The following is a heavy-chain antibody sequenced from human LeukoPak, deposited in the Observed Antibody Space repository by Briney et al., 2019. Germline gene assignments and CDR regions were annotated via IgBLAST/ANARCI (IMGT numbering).Heavy chain of an antibody. J-gene: IGHJ4*02. V-gene: IGHV3-53*01. D-gene: IGHD1-26*01. CDR3: AKYSGSYYKLYYLDY. Sequence: GGSLRLSCAASGFIVSGDFMSWVRQAPGKGLEWVSVIYSDGSTYYTDSVKGRFTISRDNSKNTLYLQMNSLRAEDTALYFCAKYSGSYYKLYYLDYWGQGTLVTVSS. CDR1: GFIVSGDF. CDR2: IYSDGST.